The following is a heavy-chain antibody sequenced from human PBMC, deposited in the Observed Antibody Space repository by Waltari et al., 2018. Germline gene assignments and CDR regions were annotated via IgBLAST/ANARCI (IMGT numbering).Heavy chain of an antibody. J-gene: IGHJ3*02. CDR3: AKEYSYGPGDGFDI. CDR1: GFTFVNYA. CDR2: IIGSGGST. V-gene: IGHV3-23*04. D-gene: IGHD5-18*01. Sequence: EVQLVESGGGLVQPGGSLRLSCAASGFTFVNYAMNWVRQAPGKGLEWVSGIIGSGGSTYHADSVKGRFTISRENSKNTLYLQMNSLRAEDTAVYYCAKEYSYGPGDGFDIWGQGTMVTVSS.